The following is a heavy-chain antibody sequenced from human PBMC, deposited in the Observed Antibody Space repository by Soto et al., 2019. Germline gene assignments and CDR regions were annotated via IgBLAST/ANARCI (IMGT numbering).Heavy chain of an antibody. CDR3: AREGRSYYYGSGSDAFDI. CDR2: INSDGSST. D-gene: IGHD3-10*01. CDR1: GFTFSSYW. Sequence: GGSLRLSCAASGFTFSSYWMHWVRQAPGKGLEWVSRINSDGSSTSYADSVKGRFTISRDNAKNTLYLQMNSLRAEDTAVYYCAREGRSYYYGSGSDAFDIWGQGTMVTVSS. J-gene: IGHJ3*02. V-gene: IGHV3-74*01.